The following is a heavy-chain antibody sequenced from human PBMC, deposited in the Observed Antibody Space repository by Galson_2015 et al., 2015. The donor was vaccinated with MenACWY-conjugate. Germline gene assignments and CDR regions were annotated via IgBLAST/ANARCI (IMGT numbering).Heavy chain of an antibody. CDR3: AGGVLVTAMHSWYFDL. Sequence: ETLSLPCTVSGGSINSNNYYWGWIRQPPGKGLEWIGEINHSGSASYNPSLKSRVTISVDTSKNQFSLKLTSVTAADTALYFCAGGVLVTAMHSWYFDLWGRGTLVTVSS. D-gene: IGHD2-21*02. V-gene: IGHV4-39*07. J-gene: IGHJ2*01. CDR2: INHSGSA. CDR1: GGSINSNNYY.